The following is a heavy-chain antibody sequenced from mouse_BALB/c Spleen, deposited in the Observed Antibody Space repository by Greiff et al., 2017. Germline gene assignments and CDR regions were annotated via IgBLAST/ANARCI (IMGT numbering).Heavy chain of an antibody. CDR3: ASEKRTGTGFAY. CDR2: IDTSDSYT. V-gene: IGHV1-69*01. Sequence: QVHVKQPGAELVMPGASVKMSCKASGYTFTDYWMHWVKQRPGQGLEWIGAIDTSDSYTSYNQKFKGKATLTVDESSSTAYMQLSSLTSEDSAVYYCASEKRTGTGFAYWGQGTLVTVSA. D-gene: IGHD4-1*01. J-gene: IGHJ3*01. CDR1: GYTFTDYW.